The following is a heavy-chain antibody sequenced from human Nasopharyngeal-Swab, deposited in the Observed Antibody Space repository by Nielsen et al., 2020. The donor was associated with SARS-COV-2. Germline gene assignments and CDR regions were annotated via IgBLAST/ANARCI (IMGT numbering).Heavy chain of an antibody. CDR2: INHSGST. CDR3: ARGGSSSWYYYYYGMDV. V-gene: IGHV4-34*01. D-gene: IGHD6-13*01. Sequence: SETLSLTCAVYGGSFSGYYWSWIRQPPGKGLEWIGEINHSGSTNYNPSLKSRVTMSVDTSKNQFSLKLSSVTAADTAVYYCARGGSSSWYYYYYGMDVWGQGTTVTVSS. J-gene: IGHJ6*02. CDR1: GGSFSGYY.